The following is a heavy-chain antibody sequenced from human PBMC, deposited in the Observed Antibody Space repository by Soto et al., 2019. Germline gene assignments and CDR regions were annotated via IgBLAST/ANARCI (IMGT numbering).Heavy chain of an antibody. CDR2: IWYDGSNK. J-gene: IGHJ4*02. Sequence: GGSLRLSCAASGFTFSSYGMHWVRQAPGKGLEWVAVIWYDGSNKYYADSVKGRFTISRDNSKNTLYLQMNSLRAEDTAVYYCARENGVVISFDYWGQGTLVTVSS. V-gene: IGHV3-33*01. CDR1: GFTFSSYG. CDR3: ARENGVVISFDY. D-gene: IGHD3-3*01.